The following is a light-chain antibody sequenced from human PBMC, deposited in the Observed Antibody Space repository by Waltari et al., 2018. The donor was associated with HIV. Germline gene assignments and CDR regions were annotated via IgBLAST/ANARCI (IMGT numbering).Light chain of an antibody. J-gene: IGKJ3*01. CDR3: QQRSNWPPEFT. Sequence: TVLTQFPATLSLSPGERATLSCRAGPSVSSYLAWHQQKPGQAPRLLIYDASYRANGIPASFSGSGSGTDFTLTIRSLEPEEFAVYYCQQRSNWPPEFTFGPGTNVDIK. CDR2: DAS. CDR1: PSVSSY. V-gene: IGKV3-11*01.